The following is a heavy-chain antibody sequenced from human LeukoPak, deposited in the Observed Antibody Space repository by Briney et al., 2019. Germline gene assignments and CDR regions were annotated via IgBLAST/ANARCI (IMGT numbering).Heavy chain of an antibody. CDR3: ARRTLGYSYGYDY. CDR1: GGSISSSSYY. J-gene: IGHJ4*02. V-gene: IGHV4-39*01. Sequence: SETLSLTCTVSGGSISSSSYYWGWIRQPPGKGLEWIGSIYYSGNTYYNPSLKSRVTISVDTSKNQFSLKLSSVTAADTAVYYCARRTLGYSYGYDYWGQGTLVTVSS. D-gene: IGHD5-18*01. CDR2: IYYSGNT.